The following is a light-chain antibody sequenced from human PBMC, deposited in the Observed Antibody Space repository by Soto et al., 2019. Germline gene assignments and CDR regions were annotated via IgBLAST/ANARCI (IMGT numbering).Light chain of an antibody. Sequence: EIVMTQSPGTLSVSPGERVTFSCRDSQSVSSNLAWYQQKPGQAPRLLFYGASSRATGIPDRISGSGSGTDFTLTISRLEPEDFAVYYCQQYAASRTFGQGTKVDI. V-gene: IGKV3-20*01. CDR2: GAS. J-gene: IGKJ1*01. CDR3: QQYAASRT. CDR1: QSVSSN.